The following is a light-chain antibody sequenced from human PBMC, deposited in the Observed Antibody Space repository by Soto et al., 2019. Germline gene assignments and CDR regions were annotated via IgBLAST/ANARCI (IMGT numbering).Light chain of an antibody. V-gene: IGKV3-20*01. CDR2: GAS. CDR3: QLYSRSPRQST. J-gene: IGKJ5*01. Sequence: EIVLTQSPGPLSSSPGERATLPCRARHIITNNYLAGYQQKPGRAIRLLIDGASSRATGIPDRFIGSGSGTDCTLTISRLEPEDFAVYYCQLYSRSPRQSTFGQGTRLDNK. CDR1: HIITNNY.